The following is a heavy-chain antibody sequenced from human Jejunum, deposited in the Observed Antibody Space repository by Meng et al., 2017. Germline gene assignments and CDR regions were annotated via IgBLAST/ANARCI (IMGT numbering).Heavy chain of an antibody. J-gene: IGHJ4*02. Sequence: ESGGALFLPGGSRNLSCAVSGFTVSDSGILWVRQASGKGLEWVGRMRSKANNYASAYAVSVKGRVTVSRDDSKNTAYLQMNSLKTDDTAVYYCTRQIEQHGGYFDYWGQGALVTVSS. CDR2: MRSKANNYAS. CDR1: GFTVSDSG. D-gene: IGHD1/OR15-1a*01. CDR3: TRQIEQHGGYFDY. V-gene: IGHV3-73*02.